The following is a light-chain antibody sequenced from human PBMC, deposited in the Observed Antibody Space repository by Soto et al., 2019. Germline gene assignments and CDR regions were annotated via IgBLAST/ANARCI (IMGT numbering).Light chain of an antibody. CDR2: EVS. Sequence: QSALTQPASVSGSPGQSITISCTGTSGDVGGYYYVSWYQQLPGKAPKLMISEVSNRPSGVSNRFSGSKSGNTASLTISGLQAEDEADYYCSSYVSSSTYVFGSGTKLTVL. V-gene: IGLV2-14*01. J-gene: IGLJ1*01. CDR3: SSYVSSSTYV. CDR1: SGDVGGYYY.